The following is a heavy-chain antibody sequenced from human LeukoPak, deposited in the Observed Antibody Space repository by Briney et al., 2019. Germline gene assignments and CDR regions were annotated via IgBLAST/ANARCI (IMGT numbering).Heavy chain of an antibody. CDR2: IRYDGSNK. V-gene: IGHV3-30*02. CDR3: AKDQSYSSSTPDY. J-gene: IGHJ4*02. D-gene: IGHD6-6*01. CDR1: GFTFSSYG. Sequence: PGGSLRLSCAASGFTFSSYGMHWVRQAPGKGLEWVAFIRYDGSNKYYADSVKGRFTISRDNSKNTLYLQMNSLRAEDTAVYYCAKDQSYSSSTPDYWGQGTLVTVSS.